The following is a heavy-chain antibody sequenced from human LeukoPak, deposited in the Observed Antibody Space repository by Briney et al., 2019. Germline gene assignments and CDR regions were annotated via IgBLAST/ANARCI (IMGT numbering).Heavy chain of an antibody. J-gene: IGHJ4*02. V-gene: IGHV4-38-2*02. CDR2: IYHSGST. Sequence: SETLSLTCTVSGYSISSGYYWGWIRQPPGKGLEWIGSIYHSGSTYYNPSLKSRVTISLDTSKNQFSLKVRSVTAADTAVYFCARVRAVAGTPFDYWGQGTLVTVSS. CDR3: ARVRAVAGTPFDY. D-gene: IGHD6-19*01. CDR1: GYSISSGYY.